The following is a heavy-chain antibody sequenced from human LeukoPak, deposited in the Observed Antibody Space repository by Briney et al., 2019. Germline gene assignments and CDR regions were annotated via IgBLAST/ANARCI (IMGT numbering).Heavy chain of an antibody. J-gene: IGHJ4*02. D-gene: IGHD2-15*01. V-gene: IGHV3-48*01. CDR1: GFTFSDYS. CDR2: IGGRGDGI. CDR3: AREIPGRIAADC. Sequence: GGSLRLSCAASGFTFSDYSMNWVRQAPGKGLEWVSYIGGRGDGISYADSVKGRFIVSRDNAKNSLFLQMNRLRGEDTAIYFCAREIPGRIAADCWGQGTLVTVSS.